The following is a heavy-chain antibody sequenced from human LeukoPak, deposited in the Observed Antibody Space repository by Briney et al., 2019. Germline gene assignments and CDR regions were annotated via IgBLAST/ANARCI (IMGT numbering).Heavy chain of an antibody. J-gene: IGHJ5*02. CDR1: GFTVSSNY. CDR3: ARGRQLGYCSGGSCYWFDP. CDR2: IYSGGST. D-gene: IGHD2-15*01. Sequence: GGSLRLSFAASGFTVSSNYMSWVRQAPGKGLEWVSVIYSGGSTYYADSVKGRFTISRDNSKNTLYLQMNSLRAEDTAVYYCARGRQLGYCSGGSCYWFDPWGQGTLVTVSS. V-gene: IGHV3-53*01.